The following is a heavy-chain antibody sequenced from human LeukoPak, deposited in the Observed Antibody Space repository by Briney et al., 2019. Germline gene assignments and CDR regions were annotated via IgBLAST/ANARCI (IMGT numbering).Heavy chain of an antibody. CDR3: VKDEAPYYYDSSGYYFGD. CDR2: ISSHGGST. V-gene: IGHV3-64D*09. Sequence: GGSLRLSCSASGFTFSSYAMHCVRQAPGKGLEYVSAISSHGGSTYYADSVKGRFTISRDNSKNTLYLQMSSLRAEDTAVYYCVKDEAPYYYDSSGYYFGDWGQGTLVTVSS. D-gene: IGHD3-22*01. J-gene: IGHJ4*02. CDR1: GFTFSSYA.